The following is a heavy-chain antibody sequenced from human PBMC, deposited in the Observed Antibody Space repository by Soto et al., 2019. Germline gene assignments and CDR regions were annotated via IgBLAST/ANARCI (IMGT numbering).Heavy chain of an antibody. CDR2: MYPNSGNT. V-gene: IGHV1-8*01. D-gene: IGHD2-8*01. CDR1: GYTFTSYD. CDR3: SRVEGEMVYATDNYYYYMDV. Sequence: ASVKVSCKASGYTFTSYDINWVRQATGQGLERLGWMYPNSGNTGYAQKFQGRVTMTRNTSLSTAYLELSSLRSEDTAVYYCSRVEGEMVYATDNYYYYMDVWGKGTTVTVSS. J-gene: IGHJ6*03.